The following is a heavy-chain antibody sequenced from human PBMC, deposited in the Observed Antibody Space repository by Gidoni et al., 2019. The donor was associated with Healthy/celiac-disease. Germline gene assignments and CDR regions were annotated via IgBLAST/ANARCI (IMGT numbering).Heavy chain of an antibody. Sequence: GQLVESGAEGKKPGASVKGSCKASGYTFTSNYMHWVRQAPGQGLEWMGIINPSGGSTSYAQKFQGRVTMTRDTSTSTVYMELSSLRSEDTAVYSCARGGRSYGGFDPWGQGTLVTVSS. D-gene: IGHD4-17*01. CDR1: GYTFTSNY. CDR3: ARGGRSYGGFDP. J-gene: IGHJ5*02. V-gene: IGHV1-46*03. CDR2: INPSGGST.